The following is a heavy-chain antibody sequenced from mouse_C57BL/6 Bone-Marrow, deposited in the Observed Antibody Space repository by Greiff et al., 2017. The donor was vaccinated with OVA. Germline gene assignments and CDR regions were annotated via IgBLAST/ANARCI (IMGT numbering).Heavy chain of an antibody. CDR2: IYPRSGNT. J-gene: IGHJ3*01. CDR3: ARGYYGKAWFAY. CDR1: GYTFTSYG. V-gene: IGHV1-81*01. D-gene: IGHD2-1*01. Sequence: VKLQESGAELARPGASVKLSCKASGYTFTSYGISWVKQRTGQGLEWIGEIYPRSGNTYYNEKFKGKATLTADKSSSTAYMELRSLTSEDSAVYFCARGYYGKAWFAYWGQGTLVTVSA.